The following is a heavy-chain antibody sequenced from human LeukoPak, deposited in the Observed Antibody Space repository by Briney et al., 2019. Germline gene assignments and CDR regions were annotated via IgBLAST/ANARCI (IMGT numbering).Heavy chain of an antibody. D-gene: IGHD2-15*01. CDR1: GFTFSSYE. Sequence: GGSLRLSCAASGFTFSSYEMHWVRQAPGKGLEWVSYISSSGTTIYYADSVRGRFTISRDNAKNSLYLQLNSLRAEDTAVYYCARDPLYCSRGSCYSEGFDYWGQGTLVTVSS. V-gene: IGHV3-48*03. CDR2: ISSSGTTI. J-gene: IGHJ4*02. CDR3: ARDPLYCSRGSCYSEGFDY.